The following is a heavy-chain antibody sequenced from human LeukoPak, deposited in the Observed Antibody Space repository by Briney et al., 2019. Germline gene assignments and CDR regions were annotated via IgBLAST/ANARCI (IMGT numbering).Heavy chain of an antibody. CDR2: ISSSGGST. D-gene: IGHD1-26*01. Sequence: GGSLTLSCAASGFSFSSYTMHWVRQAPGKGLEYVSAISSSGGSTYYVNSVKGRFTIARNNSKHTLYHQMGSLRAETMADYYWARRGSSSAEYFRRWGQGTLGTVS. V-gene: IGHV3-64*01. J-gene: IGHJ1*01. CDR3: ARRGSSSAEYFRR. CDR1: GFSFSSYT.